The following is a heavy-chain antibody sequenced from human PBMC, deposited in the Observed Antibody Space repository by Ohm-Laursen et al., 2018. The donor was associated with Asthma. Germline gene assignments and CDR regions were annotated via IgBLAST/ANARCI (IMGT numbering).Heavy chain of an antibody. CDR3: VRDDYDNRGYSLDY. CDR1: GGSFSAYY. Sequence: GTLSLTWAVYGGSFSAYYWTWIRQSPGKGPEWIGKIYHSGITYYNTSLKSRVTISVDKSKNQFSLNLSSVTAADTAVYYCVRDDYDNRGYSLDYWGRGILVTVSS. CDR2: IYHSGIT. V-gene: IGHV4-34*01. D-gene: IGHD3-22*01. J-gene: IGHJ4*02.